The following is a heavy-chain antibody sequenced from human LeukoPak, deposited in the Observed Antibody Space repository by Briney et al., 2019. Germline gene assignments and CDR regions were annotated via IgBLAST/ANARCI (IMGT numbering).Heavy chain of an antibody. CDR2: ISAYNGNT. D-gene: IGHD5-24*01. CDR1: GYTFTSYG. Sequence: ASVKVSCKASGYTFTSYGISWVRHAPGQGLEWMGWISAYNGNTNYAQKLQGRVTMSTDTSTSTGYMELRRLRSDDTGVYYCARGLQETLAWLKALSAFDIWGQGTMVTASS. V-gene: IGHV1-18*01. CDR3: ARGLQETLAWLKALSAFDI. J-gene: IGHJ3*02.